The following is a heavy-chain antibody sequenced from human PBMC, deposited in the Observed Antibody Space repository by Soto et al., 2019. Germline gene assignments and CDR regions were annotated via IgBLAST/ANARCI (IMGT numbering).Heavy chain of an antibody. J-gene: IGHJ6*02. V-gene: IGHV4-59*01. CDR3: AREGAYGDPHYYYYYGMDA. D-gene: IGHD4-17*01. Sequence: QVQLQESGPGLVKPSETLSLTCTVSGGSISSYYWSWIRQPPGKGLEWIGYIYYSGSTNYNPSLKSRVTISVGTSKNQFSLKLSSVTAADTAVYYCAREGAYGDPHYYYYYGMDAWGQGTTVTVSS. CDR1: GGSISSYY. CDR2: IYYSGST.